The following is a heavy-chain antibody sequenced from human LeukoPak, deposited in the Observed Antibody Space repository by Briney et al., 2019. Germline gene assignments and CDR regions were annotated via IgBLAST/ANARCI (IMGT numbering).Heavy chain of an antibody. Sequence: GGSLRLPCAASGFTFSSYAMHWVRQAPGKGLEWVAVISYDGSNKYYADSVKGRFTISRDNSKNTLYLQMNSLRAEDTAVYYCAREVAGYSFDYWGQGTLVTVSS. D-gene: IGHD1-1*01. CDR1: GFTFSSYA. CDR3: AREVAGYSFDY. CDR2: ISYDGSNK. J-gene: IGHJ4*02. V-gene: IGHV3-30-3*01.